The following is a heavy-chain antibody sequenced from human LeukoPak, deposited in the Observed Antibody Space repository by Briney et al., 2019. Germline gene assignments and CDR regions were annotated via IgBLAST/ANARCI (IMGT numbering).Heavy chain of an antibody. Sequence: ASVMVSCKVSGFTLSAFPIHWVRQAPGKGLEWIGGFDPEDGKTIYAQKFQGRVTMTEDTSTNTASMEVSSLRSDDTAVYYCASRVQNFPRNSRPRAFDSWGQGTLVTVSS. CDR3: ASRVQNFPRNSRPRAFDS. V-gene: IGHV1-24*01. D-gene: IGHD6-6*01. CDR2: FDPEDGKT. CDR1: GFTLSAFP. J-gene: IGHJ4*02.